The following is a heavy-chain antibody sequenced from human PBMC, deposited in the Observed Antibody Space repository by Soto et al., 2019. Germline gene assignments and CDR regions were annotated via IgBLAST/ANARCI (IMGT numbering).Heavy chain of an antibody. Sequence: PLETLSLTCTVSGGSISSYYWSWIRQPPGKGLEWIGYIYYSGSTNYNPSLKSRVTISVDTSKNQFSLKLSSVTAADTAVYYCARRAGYDYYYYYYMDVWGKGTTVTVSS. V-gene: IGHV4-59*08. CDR3: ARRAGYDYYYYYYMDV. CDR1: GGSISSYY. J-gene: IGHJ6*03. CDR2: IYYSGST. D-gene: IGHD5-12*01.